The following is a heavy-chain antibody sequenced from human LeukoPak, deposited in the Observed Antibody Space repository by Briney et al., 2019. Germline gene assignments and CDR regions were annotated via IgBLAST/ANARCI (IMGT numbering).Heavy chain of an antibody. Sequence: PSETLSLTCTVSGGSISSSTYYWGWIRQPPGKGLEWIGSIYYSGSTYYNPSLRSRVTISIDTSKNQFSLKMSSVTAADTAIYFCARAWEVVPTAIAFDYWGQGTLVTVSS. CDR2: IYYSGST. CDR1: GGSISSSTYY. J-gene: IGHJ4*02. D-gene: IGHD2-2*01. V-gene: IGHV4-39*07. CDR3: ARAWEVVPTAIAFDY.